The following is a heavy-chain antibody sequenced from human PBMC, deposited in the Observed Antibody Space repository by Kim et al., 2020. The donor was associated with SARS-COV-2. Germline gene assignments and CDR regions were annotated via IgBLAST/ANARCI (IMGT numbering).Heavy chain of an antibody. CDR1: GFTFSSYS. CDR3: ARGRGWLHPTPDY. V-gene: IGHV3-21*01. J-gene: IGHJ4*02. D-gene: IGHD5-12*01. Sequence: GGSLRLSCAASGFTFSSYSMNWVLQAPGKGLEWVSSISSSSSYIYYADSVKGRFTISRDNAKNSLYLQMNSLRAEDTAVYYCARGRGWLHPTPDYWGQGTLVTVSS. CDR2: ISSSSSYI.